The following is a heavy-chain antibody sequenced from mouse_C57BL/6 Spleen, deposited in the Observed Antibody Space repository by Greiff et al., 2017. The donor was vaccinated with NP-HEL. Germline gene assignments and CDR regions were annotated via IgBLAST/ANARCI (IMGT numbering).Heavy chain of an antibody. J-gene: IGHJ4*01. Sequence: QVQLQQPGAELVRPGSSVKLSCKASGYTFTSYWMDWVKQRPGQGLEWIGNIYPSDSETHYNQKFKDKATLTVDKSSSTAYMQLSSLTSEDSAVYYGARRGGWAMDYWGQGTSVTVSS. CDR2: IYPSDSET. V-gene: IGHV1-61*01. CDR3: ARRGGWAMDY. CDR1: GYTFTSYW. D-gene: IGHD1-1*02.